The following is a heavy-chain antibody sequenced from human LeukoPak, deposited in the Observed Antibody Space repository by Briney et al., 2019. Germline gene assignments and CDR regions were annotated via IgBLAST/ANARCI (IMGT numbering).Heavy chain of an antibody. D-gene: IGHD2-15*01. CDR1: GFTFSNYG. CDR2: LIGSGGTT. V-gene: IGHV3-23*01. J-gene: IGHJ4*02. Sequence: GGSLRLSCAASGFTFSNYGMSWVRQTPGRGLEWVSALIGSGGTTYYADSVKGRFTISRDNSKSTLYLQMNSLRAEDTAVYYCAKDRGMFLVGYLDYWGQGTLVTVSS. CDR3: AKDRGMFLVGYLDY.